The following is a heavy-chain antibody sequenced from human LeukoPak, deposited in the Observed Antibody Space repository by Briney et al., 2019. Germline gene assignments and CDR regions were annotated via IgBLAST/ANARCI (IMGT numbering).Heavy chain of an antibody. J-gene: IGHJ4*02. D-gene: IGHD1-26*01. CDR3: TREFERGGSYWGGDS. CDR2: ITNKNAGGTP. CDR1: GFNFGGYA. Sequence: GGALGLSWIGSGFNFGGYAIKWVRQAPGKGLEWVGLITNKNAGGTPEYAAAGRGRFTISRDDSRSIAYLQLNSLKSEDTGVYFCTREFERGGSYWGGDSCGQGTLATVSS. V-gene: IGHV3-49*04.